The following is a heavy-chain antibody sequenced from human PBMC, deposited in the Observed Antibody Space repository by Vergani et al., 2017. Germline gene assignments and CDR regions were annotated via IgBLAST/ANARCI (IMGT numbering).Heavy chain of an antibody. D-gene: IGHD1-14*01. Sequence: EVQLVESGGGLVQPGGSLRLSYAASGFTFSSYSMNWVRQAPGKGLEWVSYISSSSSTIYYADSVKGRFTISRDNAKNSLYLQMNSLRAEDTAMYYCARLNNQGMDVWGQGTTVTVSS. J-gene: IGHJ6*02. CDR1: GFTFSSYS. V-gene: IGHV3-48*04. CDR2: ISSSSSTI. CDR3: ARLNNQGMDV.